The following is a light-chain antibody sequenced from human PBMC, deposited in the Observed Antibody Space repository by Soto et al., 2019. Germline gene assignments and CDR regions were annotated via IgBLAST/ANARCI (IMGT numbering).Light chain of an antibody. CDR1: QSVSSSY. Sequence: EIVLTQSPGTLSLSPGERATLSCRASQSVSSSYLAWYQQKPGQAPRLLIYGASSRATVIPDRFSGSGSGTDFTLTNSRLEPEDFAVYYCQQYGSSPPITCGQGTRLES. CDR3: QQYGSSPPIT. V-gene: IGKV3-20*01. CDR2: GAS. J-gene: IGKJ5*01.